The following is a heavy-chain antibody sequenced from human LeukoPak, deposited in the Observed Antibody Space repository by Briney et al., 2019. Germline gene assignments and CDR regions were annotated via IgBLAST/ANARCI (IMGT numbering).Heavy chain of an antibody. V-gene: IGHV3-21*01. CDR2: ISSSSNYI. Sequence: PGGSLRLSCAASGFSFDDYGLTWVRQAPGKGLEWVSSISSSSNYIHYADSVKGRFTISRDNAKNSLYLQMNSLRAEDTAVYFCARGTLGAWGWWGQGTLVTVSS. CDR3: ARGTLGAWGW. D-gene: IGHD6-19*01. J-gene: IGHJ4*02. CDR1: GFSFDDYG.